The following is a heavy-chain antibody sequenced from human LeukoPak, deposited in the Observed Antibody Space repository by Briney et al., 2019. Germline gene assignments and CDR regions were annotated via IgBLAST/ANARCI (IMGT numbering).Heavy chain of an antibody. Sequence: TSETLSLTCTVSGGSISSYYWSWIRQPPGKGLEGIGYIYTSGSTNYNPSLKSRVTISVDTSKNQFSPKLSSVTAADTAVYYCARRGNGRRWFDPWGQGTLVTVSS. CDR1: GGSISSYY. J-gene: IGHJ5*02. V-gene: IGHV4-4*09. D-gene: IGHD1-26*01. CDR2: IYTSGST. CDR3: ARRGNGRRWFDP.